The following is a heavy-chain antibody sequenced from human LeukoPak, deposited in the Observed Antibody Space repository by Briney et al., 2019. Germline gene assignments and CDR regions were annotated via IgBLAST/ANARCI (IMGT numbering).Heavy chain of an antibody. CDR3: AREGHYESSGFDY. J-gene: IGHJ4*02. V-gene: IGHV3-48*03. CDR1: GFTFSSYE. CDR2: ISSSGSTI. Sequence: GGSLRLSCAASGFTFSSYEMHWVRQAPGKGLEWVSYISSSGSTIYYADSVKGRFTISRDNAKNSLYLQMNSLRAEDTAVYYCAREGHYESSGFDYWGQGTLVTVSS. D-gene: IGHD3-22*01.